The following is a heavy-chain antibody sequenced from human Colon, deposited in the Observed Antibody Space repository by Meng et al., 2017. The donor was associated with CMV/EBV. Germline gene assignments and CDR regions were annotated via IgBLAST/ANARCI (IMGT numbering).Heavy chain of an antibody. CDR3: TSGNGKSDCDY. CDR1: GFTFTNSW. Sequence: ASGFTFTNSWMNWVRQAPGKGLEWVGRIQTIAEGGTTDYIAPVKGRFTISRDDSENTVYLQMNSLKTEDTAVYYCTSGNGKSDCDYWGQGTLVTVSS. CDR2: IQTIAEGGTT. V-gene: IGHV3-15*07. J-gene: IGHJ4*02.